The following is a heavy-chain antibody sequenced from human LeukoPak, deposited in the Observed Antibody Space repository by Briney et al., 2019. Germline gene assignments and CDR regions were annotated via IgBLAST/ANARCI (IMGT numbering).Heavy chain of an antibody. Sequence: SVKVSCKASGGTFSSYAISWVRQAPGQGLEWMGRIIPIFGTANYAQKFQGRVMITTDESTSTAYMELSSLRSEDTAVYYCAREGRYCSGGSGYSDYWGEGTPVTVSS. J-gene: IGHJ4*02. D-gene: IGHD2-15*01. V-gene: IGHV1-69*05. CDR1: GGTFSSYA. CDR3: AREGRYCSGGSGYSDY. CDR2: IIPIFGTA.